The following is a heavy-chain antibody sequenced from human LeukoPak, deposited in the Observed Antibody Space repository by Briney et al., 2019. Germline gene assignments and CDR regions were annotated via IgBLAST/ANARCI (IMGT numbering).Heavy chain of an antibody. V-gene: IGHV3-21*01. Sequence: GGSLRLSCAASGFNFETYFMIWVRLGPGKGLEWVSVISGDGKEIHYGDSVKGRFTISRDNVKRSLYLDMNSLSAEDTAVYYCAPYPQLLCTNSVCIDYWGQGTLVTVSS. CDR1: GFNFETYF. CDR3: APYPQLLCTNSVCIDY. CDR2: ISGDGKEI. J-gene: IGHJ4*02. D-gene: IGHD3-10*02.